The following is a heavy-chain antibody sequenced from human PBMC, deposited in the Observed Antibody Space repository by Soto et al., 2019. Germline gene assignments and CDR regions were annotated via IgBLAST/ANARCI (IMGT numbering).Heavy chain of an antibody. CDR2: ISAYNGNT. Sequence: QVQLVQSGAEVKKPGASVKVSCKASGYTFTSYGISWVRQAPGQGLEWMGWISAYNGNTNYAQKLQGRVTMTTDTSTSTAYMELRSLRTDDTAVYYCARDSFGDSSGYYVDAFDIWGQGTMVTVSS. D-gene: IGHD3-22*01. CDR1: GYTFTSYG. CDR3: ARDSFGDSSGYYVDAFDI. V-gene: IGHV1-18*01. J-gene: IGHJ3*02.